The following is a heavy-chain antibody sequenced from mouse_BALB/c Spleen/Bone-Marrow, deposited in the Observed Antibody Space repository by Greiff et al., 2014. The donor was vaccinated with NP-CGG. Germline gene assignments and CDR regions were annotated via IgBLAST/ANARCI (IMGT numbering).Heavy chain of an antibody. J-gene: IGHJ2*01. D-gene: IGHD1-1*01. CDR1: GYTFTDYV. V-gene: IGHV1-77*01. Sequence: LEESGPELVKPGASVKMSCKASGYTFTDYVISWVKQRTGQGLEWIGEIYPGSGSTYYNEKFKGKATLTADKSSNTAYMQLSSLTSEGSAVYFCARGYYGSSYYFDYWGQGTTLTVSS. CDR2: IYPGSGST. CDR3: ARGYYGSSYYFDY.